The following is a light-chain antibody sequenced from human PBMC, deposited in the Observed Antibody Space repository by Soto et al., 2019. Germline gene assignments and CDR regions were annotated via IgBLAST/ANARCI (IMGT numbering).Light chain of an antibody. CDR1: QSVSSN. Sequence: EIVMTQSPAPLPVSPGERATLSCRASQSVSSNLAWYQQKPGQAPRFIIYGASTRATGIPARFSGSGSGTECTLTISSLQSEDVAVYYCQQYDNWPLTLGGGTKVDI. J-gene: IGKJ4*01. CDR2: GAS. CDR3: QQYDNWPLT. V-gene: IGKV3-15*01.